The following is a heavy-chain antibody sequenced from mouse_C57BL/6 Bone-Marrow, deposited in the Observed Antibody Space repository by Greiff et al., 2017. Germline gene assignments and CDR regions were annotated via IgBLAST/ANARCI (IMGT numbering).Heavy chain of an antibody. J-gene: IGHJ4*01. D-gene: IGHD1-1*01. CDR1: GFSLTSYG. CDR3: ARHHYGSSYNAMDY. Sequence: VKLMESGPGLVAPSQSLSITCTVSGFSLTSYGVHWVRQPPGKGLEWLVVIWSDGSTTYNSALKSRLSISKDNSKSQVFLKMNSLQTDDTAMYXCARHHYGSSYNAMDYWGQGTSVTVSS. CDR2: IWSDGST. V-gene: IGHV2-6-1*01.